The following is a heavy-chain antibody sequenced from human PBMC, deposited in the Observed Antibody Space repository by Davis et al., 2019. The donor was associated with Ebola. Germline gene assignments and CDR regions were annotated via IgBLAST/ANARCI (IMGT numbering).Heavy chain of an antibody. D-gene: IGHD3-10*01. J-gene: IGHJ4*02. CDR1: GFTFSSYA. CDR3: TTAHLWFRELVDY. CDR2: IKSKTDGGTT. V-gene: IGHV3-15*01. Sequence: GGSLRLSCAASGFTFSSYAMSWVRQAPGKGLEWVGRIKSKTDGGTTDYAAPVKGRFTISRDDSKNTLYLQMNSLKTEDTAVYYCTTAHLWFRELVDYWGQGTLVTVSS.